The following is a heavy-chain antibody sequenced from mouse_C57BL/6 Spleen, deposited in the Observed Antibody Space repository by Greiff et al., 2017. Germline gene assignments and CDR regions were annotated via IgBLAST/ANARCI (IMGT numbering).Heavy chain of an antibody. CDR3: ARSSYYYGSSYNAMDY. V-gene: IGHV1-63*01. CDR2: IYPGGGYT. J-gene: IGHJ4*01. Sequence: VQLQQSGAELVRPGTSVKMSCKASGYTFTNYWIGWAKQRPGHGLEWIGDIYPGGGYTNYNEKFKGKATLTADKSSSTAYMQFSSLTSEDAAIYYCARSSYYYGSSYNAMDYWGQETSVTVSS. CDR1: GYTFTNYW. D-gene: IGHD1-1*01.